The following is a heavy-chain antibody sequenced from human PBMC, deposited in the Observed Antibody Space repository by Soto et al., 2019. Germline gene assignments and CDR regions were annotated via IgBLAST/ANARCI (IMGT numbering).Heavy chain of an antibody. D-gene: IGHD2-2*01. CDR2: ISAYTDDP. CDR3: ARVIPGAEAWFDP. J-gene: IGHJ5*02. CDR1: GNTFTNFG. V-gene: IGHV1-18*01. Sequence: QGKLVQSGAEVKKPGASVKVSCTASGNTFTNFGVTWVRQAPGQGLEWMGWISAYTDDPNYAQKFQGRVTMTIDTSTSTAYLDLTSLTSDDTAVYYCARVIPGAEAWFDPWGQGTLVTVSS.